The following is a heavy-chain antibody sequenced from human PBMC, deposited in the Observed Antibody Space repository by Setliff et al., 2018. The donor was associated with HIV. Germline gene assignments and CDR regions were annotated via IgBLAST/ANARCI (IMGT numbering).Heavy chain of an antibody. CDR2: LHSSGDA. Sequence: SETLSLTCSVSGGSVSSSSYYWTWIRQPAGKGLEWIGHLHSSGDAYYGPSLKSRVAMSLDTSKNQFSLRLNSVTAADTAVYYCARYRYYYDSSGYGRWFDPWGQGTLVTVSS. D-gene: IGHD3-22*01. J-gene: IGHJ5*02. CDR1: GGSVSSSSYY. CDR3: ARYRYYYDSSGYGRWFDP. V-gene: IGHV4-61*09.